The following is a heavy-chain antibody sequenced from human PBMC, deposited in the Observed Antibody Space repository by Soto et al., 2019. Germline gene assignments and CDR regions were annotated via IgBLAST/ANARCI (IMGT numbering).Heavy chain of an antibody. D-gene: IGHD5-18*01. V-gene: IGHV3-33*01. CDR1: GFIFSRHG. CDR2: IWYDGSKK. Sequence: PGGSLRLSCAPSGFIFSRHGMHWVRQAPGKGLEWVALIWYDGSKKNYADSVKGRFTISRDNSKNTLYLQMDSLRADDTAVYYCARDLSYGSLDFDYWGQGTLVTV. CDR3: ARDLSYGSLDFDY. J-gene: IGHJ4*02.